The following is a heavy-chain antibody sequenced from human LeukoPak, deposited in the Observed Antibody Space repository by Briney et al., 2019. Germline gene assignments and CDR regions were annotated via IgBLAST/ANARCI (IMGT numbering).Heavy chain of an antibody. CDR2: ISYDGSNK. V-gene: IGHV3-30*04. D-gene: IGHD2-2*01. CDR3: ARGGDIVVVPAAPTDY. Sequence: GSLRLSCAASGFTFSSYAMHWVRQAPGKGLEWVAVISYDGSNKYYADSVKGRFTISRDNSKNTLYLQMNSLRAEDTAVYYCARGGDIVVVPAAPTDYRGQGTLVTVSS. J-gene: IGHJ4*02. CDR1: GFTFSSYA.